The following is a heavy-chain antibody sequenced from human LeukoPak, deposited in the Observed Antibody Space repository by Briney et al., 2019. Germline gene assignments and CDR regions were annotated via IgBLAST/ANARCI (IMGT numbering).Heavy chain of an antibody. CDR3: ASSGWYSTPNWFDP. CDR2: ISGSGGST. V-gene: IGHV3-23*01. D-gene: IGHD6-19*01. J-gene: IGHJ5*02. CDR1: GFTFSSDA. Sequence: GGSLRPSCAASGFTFSSDAMTWVRQAPGKGLEWVSAISGSGGSTYYADSVKGRFTISRDNAKNSLYLQMNSLRAEDTAMYYCASSGWYSTPNWFDPWGQGTLVIVSS.